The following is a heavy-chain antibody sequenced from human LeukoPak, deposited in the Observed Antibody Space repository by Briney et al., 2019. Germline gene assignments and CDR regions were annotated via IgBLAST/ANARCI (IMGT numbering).Heavy chain of an antibody. CDR1: GFSFPKYG. J-gene: IGHJ4*02. V-gene: IGHV3-23*01. CDR2: VSAGGGTS. Sequence: PGGSLRLSCEASGFSFPKYGMSWLRQIRGKGLEWVSSVSAGGGTSHYADSVRGRFIISRDNMKHTVSLQMNSLRDEDTAIYYCAKIGPQLRFLEGFRGYFFDSWGQGTLVSVSS. CDR3: AKIGPQLRFLEGFRGYFFDS. D-gene: IGHD3-3*01.